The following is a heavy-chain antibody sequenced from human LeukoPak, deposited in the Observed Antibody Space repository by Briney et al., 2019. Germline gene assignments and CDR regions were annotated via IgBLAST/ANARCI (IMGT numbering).Heavy chain of an antibody. CDR2: IYYSGST. Sequence: SETLSLTCTVSGGSISSGGYYWSWIRQHPGKGLVWIGYIYYSGSTYYNPSLKSRVTISVDTSENQFSLKLSSVTAADTAVYYCARAKWFGELLVGYFDYWGQGTLVTVSS. J-gene: IGHJ4*02. CDR1: GGSISSGGYY. V-gene: IGHV4-31*03. CDR3: ARAKWFGELLVGYFDY. D-gene: IGHD3-10*01.